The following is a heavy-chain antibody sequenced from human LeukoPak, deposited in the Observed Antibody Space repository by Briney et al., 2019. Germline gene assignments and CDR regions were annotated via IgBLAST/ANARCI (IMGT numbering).Heavy chain of an antibody. CDR2: ISAYNGDT. J-gene: IGHJ4*02. Sequence: ASVKVSCTASGYTFTIYGFSWVRQAPGQGLEWMGWISAYNGDTNYAQKVQGRVTMTTDTSTSTAYMELRSLRSDDTAIYYCARDIVSGPPFDYWGLGTLVTVSS. V-gene: IGHV1-18*01. CDR3: ARDIVSGPPFDY. CDR1: GYTFTIYG. D-gene: IGHD2-15*01.